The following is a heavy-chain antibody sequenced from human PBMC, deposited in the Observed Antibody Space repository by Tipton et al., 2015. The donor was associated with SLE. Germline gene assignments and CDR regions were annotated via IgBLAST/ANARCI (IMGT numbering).Heavy chain of an antibody. J-gene: IGHJ3*02. V-gene: IGHV4-39*07. D-gene: IGHD6-19*01. Sequence: TLSLTCTVSGGSISSSSYYWGWIRQPPGKGLEWIGSIYYSGSTYYNPSLKSRVTISVDTSKNQFSLKLSSVTAADTAVYYCARVPYSSGWTRWAFYIWGQGTMVTVSS. CDR2: IYYSGST. CDR1: GGSISSSSYY. CDR3: ARVPYSSGWTRWAFYI.